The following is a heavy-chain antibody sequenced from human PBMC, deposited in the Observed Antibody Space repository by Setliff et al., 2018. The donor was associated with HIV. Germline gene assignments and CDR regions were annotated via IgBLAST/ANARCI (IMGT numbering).Heavy chain of an antibody. D-gene: IGHD4-17*01. CDR1: GGTFSSYA. V-gene: IGHV1-69*05. Sequence: SVKVSCKASGGTFSSYAISWVRQAPGQGLEWMGGIIPIFGTANYAQKFQGRVTITTDESTSTAYMELSSLRSEDTAVYYCASLTVTTKRTIDYWGQGTLFTVSS. CDR2: IIPIFGTA. CDR3: ASLTVTTKRTIDY. J-gene: IGHJ4*02.